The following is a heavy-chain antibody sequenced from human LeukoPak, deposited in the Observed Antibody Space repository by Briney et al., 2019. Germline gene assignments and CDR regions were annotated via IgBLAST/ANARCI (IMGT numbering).Heavy chain of an antibody. CDR3: ARRAYYYDSSGYGTLIDY. D-gene: IGHD3-22*01. Sequence: PSETLSLTCAVYGGSFSGYYWSWIRQPPGKGLEWIGGINHSGSTNYNPSLKSRVTRSVDTSKNQFSLKLSSVTAADTAVYYCARRAYYYDSSGYGTLIDYWGQGTLVTVSS. V-gene: IGHV4-34*01. CDR1: GGSFSGYY. CDR2: INHSGST. J-gene: IGHJ4*02.